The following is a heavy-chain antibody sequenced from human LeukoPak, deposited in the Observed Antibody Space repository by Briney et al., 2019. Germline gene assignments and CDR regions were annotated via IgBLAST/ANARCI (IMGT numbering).Heavy chain of an antibody. Sequence: GGSPRLPCAASGFTFSSDTMNWVRQAPGQGLEWISSIGSGSTDKYYADSVKGRFTISRDNAKNSLYLQMYSLRAEDTAVYYCVHGDSRDFWGQGTLVTVSS. CDR2: IGSGSTDK. D-gene: IGHD4-17*01. V-gene: IGHV3-21*01. CDR1: GFTFSSDT. CDR3: VHGDSRDF. J-gene: IGHJ4*02.